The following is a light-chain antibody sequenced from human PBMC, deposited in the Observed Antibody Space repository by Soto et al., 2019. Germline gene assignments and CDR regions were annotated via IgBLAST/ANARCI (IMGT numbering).Light chain of an antibody. CDR2: RNN. J-gene: IGLJ1*01. V-gene: IGLV1-47*01. CDR1: TSNIGSNY. Sequence: QSVLTLPRSACGAPGQGVTISCSGSTSNIGSNYVYWYQQLPGTAPKLVIYRNNQRPSGVPDRFSGSKSGTSASLAISGLRSDDEADYFCAPCDDSLNGFSVFGTGTKVTVL. CDR3: APCDDSLNGFSV.